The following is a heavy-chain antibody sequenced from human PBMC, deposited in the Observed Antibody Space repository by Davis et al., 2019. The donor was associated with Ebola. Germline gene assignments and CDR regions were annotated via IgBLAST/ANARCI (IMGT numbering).Heavy chain of an antibody. CDR2: IYYNGNT. J-gene: IGHJ4*02. D-gene: IGHD1-1*01. CDR1: GASISRPTYY. V-gene: IGHV4-31*03. CDR3: ARTSWNVIAYDF. Sequence: SETLSLTCSVSGASISRPTYYWNWIRQHPGTGLEWIGYIYYNGNTNYNPSLESRLTISVDTSKSQFSLRLTSVTAADTAVYYCARTSWNVIAYDFWGQGALVTVSS.